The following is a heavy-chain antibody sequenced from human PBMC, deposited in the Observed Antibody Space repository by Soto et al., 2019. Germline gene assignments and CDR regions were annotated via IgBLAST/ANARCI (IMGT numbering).Heavy chain of an antibody. V-gene: IGHV4-31*03. Sequence: TSETLSLTCTVSGGSISSGGYYWSWIRQHPGKGLEWIGYIYYSGSTHYNPSLKSRVTISVDTSKNQFSLKLSSVTAADTAVYYCARVPFRAYYDFWSGPLEIPPHLDAFDIWGQGTMVTVSS. CDR1: GGSISSGGYY. J-gene: IGHJ3*02. D-gene: IGHD3-3*01. CDR3: ARVPFRAYYDFWSGPLEIPPHLDAFDI. CDR2: IYYSGST.